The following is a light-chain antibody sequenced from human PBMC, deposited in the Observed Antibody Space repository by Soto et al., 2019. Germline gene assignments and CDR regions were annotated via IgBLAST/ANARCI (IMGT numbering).Light chain of an antibody. CDR1: QSVSSY. CDR3: QQRSNWPPAWT. Sequence: EIVLTQSPATLSLSPGERATLSCRASQSVSSYLAWYQQKPGQAPRLLIYDASNRATGIPARSSGSGSGTDLSITICSLEPEDFAVYSCQQRSNWPPAWTFGQGTKVEIK. CDR2: DAS. J-gene: IGKJ1*01. V-gene: IGKV3-11*01.